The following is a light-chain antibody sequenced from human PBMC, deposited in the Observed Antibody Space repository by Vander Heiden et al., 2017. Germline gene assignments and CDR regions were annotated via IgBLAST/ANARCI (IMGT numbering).Light chain of an antibody. J-gene: IGLJ2*01. Sequence: QSAVEHPPATDGTPGRSVTISCTGTSSDVGGYNYVSWYQQHPGKALFLMIYGVRKRSSAVPDRFSGPNPFNTSSLTFSRLHSQSEADHSSSTYSASNNLGFFGGGTKLTVL. CDR1: SSDVGGYNY. CDR2: GVR. V-gene: IGLV2-8*01. CDR3: STYSASNNLGF.